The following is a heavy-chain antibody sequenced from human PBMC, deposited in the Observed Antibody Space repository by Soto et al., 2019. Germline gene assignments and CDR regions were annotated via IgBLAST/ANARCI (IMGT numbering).Heavy chain of an antibody. V-gene: IGHV3-23*01. CDR2: ISGSGGST. CDR3: AKGYLVGWQWLVMSHYYFDY. Sequence: GGSLRLSCAASGFTFSSYAMSWVRQAPGKGLEWVSAISGSGGSTYYADSVKGRFTISRDNSKNTLYLQMNSLRAEDTAVYYCAKGYLVGWQWLVMSHYYFDYWGQGTLVTVSS. J-gene: IGHJ4*02. CDR1: GFTFSSYA. D-gene: IGHD6-19*01.